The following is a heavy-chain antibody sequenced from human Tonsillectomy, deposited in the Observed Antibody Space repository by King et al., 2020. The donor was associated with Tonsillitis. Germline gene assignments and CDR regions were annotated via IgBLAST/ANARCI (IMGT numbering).Heavy chain of an antibody. D-gene: IGHD1-26*01. CDR3: ARDEVRSLQYPYSGSYQCDY. CDR1: GGTFSSYA. J-gene: IGHJ4*02. CDR2: IIPIFGTA. V-gene: IGHV1-69*01. Sequence: QLVQSGAEVKKPGSSVKVSCKASGGTFSSYAISWVRQAPGQGLEWMGGIIPIFGTANYAQKFRGRVTITADESTSPAYMELSSLRTEDTAVYYCARDEVRSLQYPYSGSYQCDYWGQGTLVTVSS.